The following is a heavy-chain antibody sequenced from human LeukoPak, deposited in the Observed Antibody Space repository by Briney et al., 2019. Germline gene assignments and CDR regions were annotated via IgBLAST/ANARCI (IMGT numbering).Heavy chain of an antibody. CDR2: ISAYNGNT. V-gene: IGHV1-18*01. J-gene: IGHJ4*02. Sequence: GASVKVSCKASGYTFTSYGISWVRQAPGQGLEWMGWISAYNGNTNYAQKLQGRVTMTTDTSTSTAYMELRSLRSDDTAVYYCARVERKLVQLGRNFDYWGQGTLVTVSS. CDR1: GYTFTSYG. D-gene: IGHD6-6*01. CDR3: ARVERKLVQLGRNFDY.